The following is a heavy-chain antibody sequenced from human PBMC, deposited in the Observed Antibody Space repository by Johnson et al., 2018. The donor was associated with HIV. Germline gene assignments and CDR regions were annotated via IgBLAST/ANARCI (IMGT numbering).Heavy chain of an antibody. CDR3: ARDLRGANWHVVFDI. Sequence: QVQLVESGGGLVKPGGSLRLSCAASGFTFGDYYMTWIRQAPGKGLEWVSYISSSGNTIYYADSVQGRFTISRDNAKNSLYLQMNSLRDEDTAVYYCARDLRGANWHVVFDIWGHGTMVTVSS. V-gene: IGHV3-11*04. CDR1: GFTFGDYY. CDR2: ISSSGNTI. J-gene: IGHJ3*02. D-gene: IGHD1-26*01.